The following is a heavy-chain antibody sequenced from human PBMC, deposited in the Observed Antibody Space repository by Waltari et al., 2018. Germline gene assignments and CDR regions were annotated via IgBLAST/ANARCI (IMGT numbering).Heavy chain of an antibody. J-gene: IGHJ3*02. CDR1: GGSISSYY. Sequence: QVQLQASGPGLVKPSETLSLTCTVSGGSISSYYWSWIRQPPGKGLEWIWYIYYSGSTNYNPPLKSRVTISVDTSKNQFSLKLSSVTAADTAVYYWARDKGATDAFDIWGQGTMVTVSS. D-gene: IGHD1-26*01. V-gene: IGHV4-59*01. CDR3: ARDKGATDAFDI. CDR2: IYYSGST.